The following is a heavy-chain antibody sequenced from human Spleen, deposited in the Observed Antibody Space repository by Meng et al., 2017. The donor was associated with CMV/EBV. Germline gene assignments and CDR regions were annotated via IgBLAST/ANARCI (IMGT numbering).Heavy chain of an antibody. CDR1: GLTVDDYG. Sequence: AASGLTVDDYGMSWVRKAPGKGLEWVSGINWNGGSTGYADSVKGRFTISRDNAKNSLYLQMNSLRAEDTALYYCAREEAGATNHIDYWGQETLVTVSS. D-gene: IGHD1-26*01. CDR3: AREEAGATNHIDY. J-gene: IGHJ4*02. V-gene: IGHV3-20*03. CDR2: INWNGGST.